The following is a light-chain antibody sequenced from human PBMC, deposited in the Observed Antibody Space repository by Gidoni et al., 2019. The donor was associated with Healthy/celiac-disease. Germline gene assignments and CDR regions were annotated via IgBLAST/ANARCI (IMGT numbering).Light chain of an antibody. CDR2: GAS. J-gene: IGKJ4*01. Sequence: EIVMTQSPATLSVSPGERATLSCRASQSVSSNLAWYQQKPGQAPRLLIFGASTRATGIPARFSGSGSGTEFTLTISILQSEDFAVYYCQQYNKGLTFGGGTKVEIK. CDR3: QQYNKGLT. V-gene: IGKV3-15*01. CDR1: QSVSSN.